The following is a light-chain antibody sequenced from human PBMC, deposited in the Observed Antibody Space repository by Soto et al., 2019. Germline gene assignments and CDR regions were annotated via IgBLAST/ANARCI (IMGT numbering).Light chain of an antibody. V-gene: IGKV3-20*01. J-gene: IGKJ3*01. CDR2: GVS. CDR1: QSVNSNY. Sequence: SPVVASWPPTERATLSRRASQSVNSNYLAWHQQKPGQAPRLLIYGVSSRATGIPDRFSGSGSGTDFTLTISRFEPEDVAVYCCQQDGTSAITFCPGTKEDIK. CDR3: QQDGTSAIT.